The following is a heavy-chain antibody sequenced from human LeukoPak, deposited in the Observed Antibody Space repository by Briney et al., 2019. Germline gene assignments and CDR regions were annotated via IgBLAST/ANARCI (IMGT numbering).Heavy chain of an antibody. CDR3: ARQRMFGELLYPDAFDI. D-gene: IGHD3-10*02. J-gene: IGHJ3*02. V-gene: IGHV5-51*01. Sequence: GESLKISCKGSGYSFTSYWIGWVRQMPGKGLEWMGIIYPGDSATRYSPSFQGQVTTSADKSISTAYLQWSSLKASDTAMYYCARQRMFGELLYPDAFDIWGQGTMVTVSS. CDR1: GYSFTSYW. CDR2: IYPGDSAT.